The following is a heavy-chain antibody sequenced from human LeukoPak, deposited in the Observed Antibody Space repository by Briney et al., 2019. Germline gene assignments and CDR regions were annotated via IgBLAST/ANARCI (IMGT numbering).Heavy chain of an antibody. CDR3: AGEGYVEMATSDAFDI. V-gene: IGHV4-59*01. Sequence: SETLSLTCTVSGGSISSYYWSWTRQPPGKGLEWIGYIYYSGSTNYNPSPKSRVTISVDTSKNQFSLKLSSVTAADTAVYYCAGEGYVEMATSDAFDIWGQGTMVTVSS. J-gene: IGHJ3*02. CDR1: GGSISSYY. D-gene: IGHD5-24*01. CDR2: IYYSGST.